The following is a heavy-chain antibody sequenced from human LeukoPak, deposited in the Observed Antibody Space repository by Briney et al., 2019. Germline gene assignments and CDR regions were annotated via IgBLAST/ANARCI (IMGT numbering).Heavy chain of an antibody. CDR3: ARRTSVPDILNGLPWGWFDP. CDR1: GGSISSISSY. CDR2: IYYSGST. J-gene: IGHJ5*02. D-gene: IGHD3-9*01. Sequence: SETLSLTCTVSGGSISSISSYWGWIRQPPGKGLEWVGSIYYSGSTYYNPSLKSRVTIAVDTSKNQFSLKLSSVPAADTAVYYCARRTSVPDILNGLPWGWFDPWGQGTLVTVSS. V-gene: IGHV4-39*01.